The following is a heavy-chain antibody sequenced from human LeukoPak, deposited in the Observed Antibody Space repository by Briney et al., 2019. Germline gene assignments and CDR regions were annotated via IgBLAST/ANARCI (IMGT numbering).Heavy chain of an antibody. CDR3: ARGRSMVLDY. Sequence: GGSLRLSCAASGFTVGSNYMSWVRQAPGKGLEWVSVIYSGGSTYYADSVKGRFTISRDNPKNTLYLQMNSLRAEDTAVYYCARGRSMVLDYWGQGTLVTVSS. V-gene: IGHV3-53*01. D-gene: IGHD3-10*01. CDR2: IYSGGST. J-gene: IGHJ4*02. CDR1: GFTVGSNY.